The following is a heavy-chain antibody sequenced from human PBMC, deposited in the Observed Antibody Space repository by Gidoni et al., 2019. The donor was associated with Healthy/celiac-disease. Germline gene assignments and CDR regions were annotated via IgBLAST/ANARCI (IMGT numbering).Heavy chain of an antibody. Sequence: EVQLVESGGGLVQPGRSLRLSCSAFGFTFVDYAMHWVRQAPGKGLEWVSGISWNSGSIGYADSVKGRFTISRDNAKNSLYLQMNSLRAEDTALYYCAKGGNRGIAAAVDYFDYWGQGTLVTVSS. D-gene: IGHD6-13*01. CDR1: GFTFVDYA. CDR2: ISWNSGSI. V-gene: IGHV3-9*01. CDR3: AKGGNRGIAAAVDYFDY. J-gene: IGHJ4*02.